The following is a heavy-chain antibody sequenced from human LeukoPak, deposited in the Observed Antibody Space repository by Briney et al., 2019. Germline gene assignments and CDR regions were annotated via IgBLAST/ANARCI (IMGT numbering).Heavy chain of an antibody. CDR1: RFTLSSYG. Sequence: GGSLRLSCAASRFTLSSYGMGWVRQAPGKGLEWVSVISGSGGSIYYADSVKGRFTISRDNSKNTLYLQMNSLRVEDTAIYYCAREAFYKSGWYSLFGHWGQGTLVTVSS. D-gene: IGHD6-19*01. V-gene: IGHV3-23*01. J-gene: IGHJ4*02. CDR2: ISGSGGSI. CDR3: AREAFYKSGWYSLFGH.